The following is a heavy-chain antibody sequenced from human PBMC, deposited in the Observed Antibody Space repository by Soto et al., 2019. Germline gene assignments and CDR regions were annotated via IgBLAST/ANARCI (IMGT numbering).Heavy chain of an antibody. CDR2: ISSSSSYI. D-gene: IGHD2-21*02. CDR1: GFTFSSYS. V-gene: IGHV3-21*01. CDR3: ARDHRLPQYFYYYYGMDV. Sequence: GSLRLSCAASGFTFSSYSMNWVRQAPGKGLEWVSSISSSSSYIYYADSVKGRFTISRDNAKNSLYLQMNSLRAEDTAVYYCARDHRLPQYFYYYYGMDVWGQGTTVTVSS. J-gene: IGHJ6*02.